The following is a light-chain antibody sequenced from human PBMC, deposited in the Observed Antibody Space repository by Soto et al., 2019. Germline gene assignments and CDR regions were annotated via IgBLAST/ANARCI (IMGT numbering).Light chain of an antibody. V-gene: IGKV3-15*01. CDR3: QQYNNWPTLT. CDR1: QSVSSN. CDR2: GVS. J-gene: IGKJ4*01. Sequence: EIVMTQSPATLSVSPGERVTLSCRASQSVSSNLGWYQQKPGQAPRLLIYGVSTRATGIPARFSGSGSGTEFTLTISSLQSEDFAVYYCQQYNNWPTLTFGGGTKVEIK.